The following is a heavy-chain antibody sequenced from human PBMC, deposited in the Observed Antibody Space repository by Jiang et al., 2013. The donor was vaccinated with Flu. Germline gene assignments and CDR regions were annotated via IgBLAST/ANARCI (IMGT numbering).Heavy chain of an antibody. Sequence: VESGGDLVQPGGSLRLSCAASGFTFSDHYMDWVRQAPGKGLEWVGRSRNKANSYTTEYAASVKGRFTISRDVSKNSLYLQMNSLKTEDTAVYYCARVTVPSVGYYFDYWGQGTLVSASS. D-gene: IGHD2-21*02. CDR1: GFTFSDHY. CDR2: SRNKANSYTT. J-gene: IGHJ4*02. CDR3: ARVTVPSVGYYFDY. V-gene: IGHV3-72*01.